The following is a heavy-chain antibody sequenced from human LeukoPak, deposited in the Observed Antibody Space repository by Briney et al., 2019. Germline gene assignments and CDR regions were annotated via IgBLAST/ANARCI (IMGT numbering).Heavy chain of an antibody. D-gene: IGHD6-6*01. J-gene: IGHJ4*02. CDR1: GFTFDDYA. Sequence: GGSLRLSCAASGFTFDDYAMHWVRQAPGKGLEWVSGISWNSGSIGYADSVKGRFTISRDNAKNSLYLQMNSLRAEDTAVYYCARGYSSSSEGSFDYWGQGTLVTVSS. CDR2: ISWNSGSI. V-gene: IGHV3-9*01. CDR3: ARGYSSSSEGSFDY.